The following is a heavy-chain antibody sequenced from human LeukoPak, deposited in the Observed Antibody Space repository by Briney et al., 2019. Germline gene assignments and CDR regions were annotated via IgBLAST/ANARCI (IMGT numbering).Heavy chain of an antibody. V-gene: IGHV3-23*01. J-gene: IGHJ4*02. CDR2: ISGSGGST. Sequence: PGGSLRLSCAASGFTFSSYAMSWVRQAPGKGLEWVSAISGSGGSTYYADSVKGRFTISRDNSKNTLYLQMNSLRAEDTAVYYCAKTESRYCGGDCYFVYWGQGTLVTVSS. D-gene: IGHD2-21*02. CDR3: AKTESRYCGGDCYFVY. CDR1: GFTFSSYA.